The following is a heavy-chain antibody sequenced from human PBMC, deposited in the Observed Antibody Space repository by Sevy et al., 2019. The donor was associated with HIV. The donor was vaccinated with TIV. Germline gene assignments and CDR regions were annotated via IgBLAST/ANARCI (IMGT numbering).Heavy chain of an antibody. V-gene: IGHV1-18*01. J-gene: IGHJ3*02. Sequence: ASVKVSCKASGYTFTSYGISWVRQAPGQGLEWMGWISAYNGNTNYAQKLQGRVTMTTDTSTSTAYMELRSLRSDDTAVYYCARDRVCAVAGRITKAAFDIWGQGTMVTVSS. CDR2: ISAYNGNT. D-gene: IGHD6-19*01. CDR3: ARDRVCAVAGRITKAAFDI. CDR1: GYTFTSYG.